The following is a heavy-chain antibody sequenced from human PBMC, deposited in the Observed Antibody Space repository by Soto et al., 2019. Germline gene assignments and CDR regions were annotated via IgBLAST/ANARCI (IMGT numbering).Heavy chain of an antibody. CDR3: ARDKWIRRALYYYYYGMDV. J-gene: IGHJ6*02. D-gene: IGHD5-18*01. V-gene: IGHV1-69*13. CDR2: IIPIFGTA. CDR1: GGTFSSYA. Sequence: SVKVSCKASGGTFSSYAISCVRQAPGQGLEWMGGIIPIFGTANYAQKFQGRVTITADESTSTAYMELSSLRSEDTAVYYCARDKWIRRALYYYYYGMDVWGQGTTVTVSS.